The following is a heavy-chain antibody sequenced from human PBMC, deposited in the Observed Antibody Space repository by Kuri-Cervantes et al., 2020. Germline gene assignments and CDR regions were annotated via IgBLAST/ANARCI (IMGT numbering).Heavy chain of an antibody. CDR2: IYYSGST. CDR1: GGSISSSSYY. J-gene: IGHJ6*02. CDR3: ATRPRGLMNYYYYGMDV. Sequence: GSLRLSCTVSGGSISSSSYYWGWIRQPPGKGLEWIGSIYYSGSTYYNPSLKSRVTISVDTSKNQFSLKLSSVTAADTAVYYCATRPRGLMNYYYYGMDVWGQGTTVTVSS. V-gene: IGHV4-39*07. D-gene: IGHD3-10*01.